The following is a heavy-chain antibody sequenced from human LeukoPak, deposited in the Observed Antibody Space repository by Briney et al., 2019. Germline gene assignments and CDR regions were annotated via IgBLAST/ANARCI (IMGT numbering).Heavy chain of an antibody. J-gene: IGHJ4*02. CDR2: ITNSGDST. V-gene: IGHV3-23*01. D-gene: IGHD2-15*01. CDR1: GFTFSNYA. CDR3: ARGTLPYCTAGTCYPLDS. Sequence: PGGSLRLSCAASGFTFSNYAMSWVRQAPGKGLEYVSAITNSGDSTVYAGSVRGRFTISRDNSKTTLYLQMNTLRAEDTAIYFCARGTLPYCTAGTCYPLDSWGQGTLVTVSS.